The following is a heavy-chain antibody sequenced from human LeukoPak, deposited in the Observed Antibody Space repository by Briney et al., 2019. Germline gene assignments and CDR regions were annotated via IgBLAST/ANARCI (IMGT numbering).Heavy chain of an antibody. Sequence: ASVKVSCKASGGTFSSYAISWVRQAPGQGLEWMGRIIPILGIANYAQKFQGRVTITADKSTSTAYMELSSLRSEDTAVYYCARESYTVVNSFGYYYYGMDVWGQGTTVTVSS. J-gene: IGHJ6*02. CDR1: GGTFSSYA. V-gene: IGHV1-69*04. D-gene: IGHD4-23*01. CDR2: IIPILGIA. CDR3: ARESYTVVNSFGYYYYGMDV.